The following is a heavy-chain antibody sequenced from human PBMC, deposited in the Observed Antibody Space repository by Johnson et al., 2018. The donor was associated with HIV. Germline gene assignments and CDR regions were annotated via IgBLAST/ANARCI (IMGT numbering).Heavy chain of an antibody. Sequence: QVQLVESGGGVVQPGRSLRLSCAASGFTFSSYAMHWVRQAPGKGLEWVAVISYDGSNKYYADSVKGRFTISRDNSKNTLYLQMNSLRAEDTAVYYCPREKLDSSTSCHRAFDIWGQGTMVTVSS. J-gene: IGHJ3*02. CDR2: ISYDGSNK. CDR3: PREKLDSSTSCHRAFDI. CDR1: GFTFSSYA. D-gene: IGHD2-2*01. V-gene: IGHV3-30-3*01.